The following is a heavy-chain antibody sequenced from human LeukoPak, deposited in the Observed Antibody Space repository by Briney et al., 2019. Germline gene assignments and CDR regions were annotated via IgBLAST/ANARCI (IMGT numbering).Heavy chain of an antibody. CDR2: ISSSSSYI. D-gene: IGHD3-10*02. V-gene: IGHV3-21*01. Sequence: PGRSLRLSCAASGFTFSSYSMNWVRQAPGKGLDWVSSISSSSSYIYYADSVKGRFTISRDNAKNSLYLQMNSLRAEDTAVYYCAELGITMIGGVWGKGTTVTISS. J-gene: IGHJ6*04. CDR3: AELGITMIGGV. CDR1: GFTFSSYS.